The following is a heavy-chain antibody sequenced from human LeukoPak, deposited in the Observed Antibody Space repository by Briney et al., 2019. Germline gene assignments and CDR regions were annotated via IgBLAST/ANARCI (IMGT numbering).Heavy chain of an antibody. Sequence: PGGSLRLSCAASNFTFSSYGMHWVRQAPGKGLEWAAFIRYDGSNKYYADSVKGRFTISRDNSKNTLYLQMNSLRAEDTAVYYCARRVVPDYWGQGTLVTVSS. CDR1: NFTFSSYG. J-gene: IGHJ4*02. D-gene: IGHD3-22*01. CDR3: ARRVVPDY. CDR2: IRYDGSNK. V-gene: IGHV3-30*02.